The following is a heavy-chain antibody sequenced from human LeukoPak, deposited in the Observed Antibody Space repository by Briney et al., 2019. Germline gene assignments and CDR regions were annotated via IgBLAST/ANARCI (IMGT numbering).Heavy chain of an antibody. Sequence: GGSRRLSCAAGGFTFSSHWMTWGRQPAGGGLEGVANIKEEGGVEYYVDAVGGRFTICRDATKNALYLQMNNLRADDTAVYFCARDSRWLLDYWGQGTLITVSS. V-gene: IGHV3-7*03. J-gene: IGHJ4*02. CDR3: ARDSRWLLDY. CDR1: GFTFSSHW. D-gene: IGHD6-19*01. CDR2: IKEEGGVE.